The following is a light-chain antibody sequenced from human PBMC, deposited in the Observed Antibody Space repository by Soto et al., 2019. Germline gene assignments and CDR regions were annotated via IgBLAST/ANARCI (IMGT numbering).Light chain of an antibody. CDR1: NIGSKS. CDR3: QVWDSSSDPRGV. Sequence: SYELTQPPSVSVAPGKTARITCGGNNIGSKSVHWYQQKPGQAPVLVIYYDSDRPSGIHERFSGSNSGNTATLTISKVEAGDEADYYCQVWDSSSDPRGVFGTGTKLTVL. J-gene: IGLJ1*01. CDR2: YDS. V-gene: IGLV3-21*04.